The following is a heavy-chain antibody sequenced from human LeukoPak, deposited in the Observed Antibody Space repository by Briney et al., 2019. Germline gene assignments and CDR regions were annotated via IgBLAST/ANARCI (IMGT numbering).Heavy chain of an antibody. CDR3: ARSPWVNYYYMDV. V-gene: IGHV4-38-2*02. Sequence: PSETLSLTCTVSGYSITNNYYWDWIRQPPGKGLEWIASIYHSGRTYYNPALKSRVTISVDTSKNQFSLKLSSVTAADTAVYYCARSPWVNYYYMDVWGKGTTVTISS. CDR1: GYSITNNYY. J-gene: IGHJ6*03. D-gene: IGHD2-21*01. CDR2: IYHSGRT.